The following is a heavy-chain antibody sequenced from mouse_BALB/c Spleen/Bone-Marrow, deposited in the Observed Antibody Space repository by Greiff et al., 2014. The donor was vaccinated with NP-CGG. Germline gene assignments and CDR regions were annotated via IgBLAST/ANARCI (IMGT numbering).Heavy chain of an antibody. CDR3: ARRDYGPAWFTY. J-gene: IGHJ3*01. CDR2: INPNNGAT. V-gene: IGHV1-18*01. Sequence: SGPELVKPGASVKISCKTSGYTFTESTINWVKQSHGKSLEWIGGINPNNGATGYNQKFKGKATLTVDKSSSTAYLELRSLTSDDSAVYYCARRDYGPAWFTYWGQGTLVTVSA. CDR1: GYTFTEST. D-gene: IGHD1-1*01.